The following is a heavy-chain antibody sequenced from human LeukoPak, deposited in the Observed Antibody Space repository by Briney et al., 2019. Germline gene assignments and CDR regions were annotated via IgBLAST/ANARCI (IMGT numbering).Heavy chain of an antibody. D-gene: IGHD3-22*01. CDR3: ASLYDSTGFCFDY. CDR2: ISGSGDAI. V-gene: IGHV3-11*01. CDR1: GFRFSDYY. Sequence: GGSLRLSCVVSGFRFSDYYMSWIRQTPGKGLELISYISGSGDAIYYTDSVKGRFTISRDNAKNSLYLQLDSLSAEDTAFYYCASLYDSTGFCFDYWGQGALVTVS. J-gene: IGHJ4*02.